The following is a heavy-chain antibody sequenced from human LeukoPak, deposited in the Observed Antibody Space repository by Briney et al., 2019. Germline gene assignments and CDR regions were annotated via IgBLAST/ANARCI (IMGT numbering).Heavy chain of an antibody. CDR3: ARDLDFWSGYYVD. V-gene: IGHV3-21*01. CDR1: GFTFSNYS. D-gene: IGHD3-3*01. CDR2: ISRISSYI. J-gene: IGHJ4*02. Sequence: SGGSLRLSCAASGFTFSNYSMNWVRQAPGQGLEWVSSISRISSYIYYADSVKGRFTISRDNAKNSLYLQMNSLRAEDTAVYYCARDLDFWSGYYVDWGQGTLVTVSS.